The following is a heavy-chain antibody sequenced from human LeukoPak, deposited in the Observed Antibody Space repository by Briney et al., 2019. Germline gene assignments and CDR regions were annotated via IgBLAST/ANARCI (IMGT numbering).Heavy chain of an antibody. D-gene: IGHD1-1*01. CDR3: ARVEATTGRNYHYYYMDV. V-gene: IGHV3-21*01. CDR2: INSGSTYM. J-gene: IGHJ6*03. CDR1: GFYFSGYS. Sequence: GGSLRLSCAASGFYFSGYSMNWVRQAPGKGLEWVSSINSGSTYMYYADSVKGRFTNSRDNAKNSLHLQMYSLRAEDTAVYFCARVEATTGRNYHYYYMDVWGKGTTVTVSS.